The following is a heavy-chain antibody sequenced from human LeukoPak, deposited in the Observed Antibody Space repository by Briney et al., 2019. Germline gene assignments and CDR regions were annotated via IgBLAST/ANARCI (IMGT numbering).Heavy chain of an antibody. CDR1: GFTFSSYG. Sequence: GGSLRLSCAASGFTFSSYGMHWVRQAPGKGLEWVAFIRYDGSNKYYADSVKGRFTISRDNSKNTLYLQMNSLRAEDTAVYYCARDLSGYENWFDPWGQGTLVTVSS. D-gene: IGHD5-12*01. V-gene: IGHV3-30*02. CDR3: ARDLSGYENWFDP. J-gene: IGHJ5*02. CDR2: IRYDGSNK.